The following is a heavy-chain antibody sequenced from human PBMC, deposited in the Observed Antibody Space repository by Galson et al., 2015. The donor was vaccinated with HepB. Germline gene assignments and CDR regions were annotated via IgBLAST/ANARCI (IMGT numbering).Heavy chain of an antibody. Sequence: SLRLSCAASGFTVSSNYMSWVRQAPGKGLEWVSVIYSGGSTYYADSVKGRFTISRDNSKNTLYLQMNSLRAEDTAVYYCARDSVDTAMAYYYYYMDVWGKGTTVTVSS. J-gene: IGHJ6*03. CDR1: GFTVSSNY. D-gene: IGHD5-18*01. V-gene: IGHV3-53*01. CDR2: IYSGGST. CDR3: ARDSVDTAMAYYYYYMDV.